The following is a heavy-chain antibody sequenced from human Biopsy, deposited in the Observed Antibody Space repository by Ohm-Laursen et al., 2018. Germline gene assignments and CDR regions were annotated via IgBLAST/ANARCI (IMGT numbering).Heavy chain of an antibody. CDR2: IYNSGST. CDR3: ARGEAGVYDALDI. V-gene: IGHV4-59*01. CDR1: GGSMSSYY. D-gene: IGHD5/OR15-5a*01. J-gene: IGHJ3*02. Sequence: SETLSLTCTVSGGSMSSYYWTWIRQPPGKGLEWIGYIYNSGSTNYNPSLKSRVTISVAVDTSKSQFSLRLCSVTAADTAMYYCARGEAGVYDALDIWGQGTMVIVSS.